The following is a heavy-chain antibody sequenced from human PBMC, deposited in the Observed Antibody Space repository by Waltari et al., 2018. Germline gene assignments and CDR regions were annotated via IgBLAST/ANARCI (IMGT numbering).Heavy chain of an antibody. CDR2: ISGSGYSI. V-gene: IGHV3-23*01. Sequence: ELQLLESGGGVVQPGGSLRLLCAASGFRFGNYTLTWFRKAPGKGLEWVSGISGSGYSIYYADSLKGRFTISRDNSKNTLTLQVNSLRGEDTAVYYCARLNDDHDFQALDFWGQGTLVTVSS. D-gene: IGHD1-1*01. CDR3: ARLNDDHDFQALDF. J-gene: IGHJ4*02. CDR1: GFRFGNYT.